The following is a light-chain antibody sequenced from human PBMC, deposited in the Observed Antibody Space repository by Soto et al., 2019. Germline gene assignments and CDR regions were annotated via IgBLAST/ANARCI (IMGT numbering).Light chain of an antibody. CDR3: QQYNNWPFT. CDR2: GAS. Sequence: EIVMTQYTATLSVSPGERATLSCRASQSVSSNLAWYQQKPGQAPRLLIYGASTRATGIPARFSGSGSGTEFTLTISSLQSEDFAVYYCQQYNNWPFTFGPGTKVDIK. CDR1: QSVSSN. J-gene: IGKJ3*01. V-gene: IGKV3-15*01.